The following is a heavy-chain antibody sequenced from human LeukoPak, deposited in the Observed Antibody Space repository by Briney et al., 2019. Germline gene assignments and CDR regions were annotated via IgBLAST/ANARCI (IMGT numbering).Heavy chain of an antibody. V-gene: IGHV1-8*01. CDR2: MNPNSGNT. D-gene: IGHD5-12*01. CDR3: ARVPTYSGYDFELFDY. J-gene: IGHJ4*02. CDR1: GYTFTSYD. Sequence: GASVKVSCKASGYTFTSYDINWVRQATGQGLEWMGWMNPNSGNTGYAQKFQGRVTMTRNTSISTAYMELSSLRSEDTAVYYCARVPTYSGYDFELFDYWGQGTLVTVSS.